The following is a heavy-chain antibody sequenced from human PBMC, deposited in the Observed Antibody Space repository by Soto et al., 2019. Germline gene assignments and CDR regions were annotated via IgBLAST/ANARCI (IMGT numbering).Heavy chain of an antibody. V-gene: IGHV3-23*01. CDR1: GFTFNTFG. Sequence: EVQVLESGGGLVQPGGSLRLSCAASGFTFNTFGMNWVRQAPGKGLEWVSAISGSGRSTYYADSVKGRFTISRDNSKNMVYLQMNSLRVDATAVYYCANDQASFFRTAAGTDFWGQGTLVTVSS. J-gene: IGHJ4*02. CDR2: ISGSGRST. CDR3: ANDQASFFRTAAGTDF. D-gene: IGHD6-13*01.